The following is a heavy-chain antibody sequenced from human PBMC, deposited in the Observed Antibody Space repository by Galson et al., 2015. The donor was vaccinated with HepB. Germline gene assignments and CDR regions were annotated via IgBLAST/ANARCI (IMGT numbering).Heavy chain of an antibody. CDR2: ISSDGSIQ. CDR1: GLTLSGYA. V-gene: IGHV3-30-3*01. J-gene: IGHJ3*02. CDR3: ARDYGSYSGGGWYSVAFDI. D-gene: IGHD2-15*01. Sequence: SLRLSCAASGLTLSGYAMHWVRQAPGKGLEWMAVISSDGSIQHYADSVKGRFTISRDNSKNTLYLEMNSLRAEDTAVYYCARDYGSYSGGGWYSVAFDIWGQGTMVTVSS.